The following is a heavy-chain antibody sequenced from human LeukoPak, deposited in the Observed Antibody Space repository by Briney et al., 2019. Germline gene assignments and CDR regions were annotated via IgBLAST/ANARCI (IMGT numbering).Heavy chain of an antibody. J-gene: IGHJ4*02. CDR1: GFTFSDYY. D-gene: IGHD1-26*01. Sequence: GGSLRLSCAASGFTFSDYYMSWVRQAPGKGLEWVSAISGSGGSTYYADSVKGRFTISRDNSKNTLYLQMNSLRAEDTAVYYCAKQVDSGSSPYSGSSPLDYWGQGTLVTVSS. CDR3: AKQVDSGSSPYSGSSPLDY. CDR2: ISGSGGST. V-gene: IGHV3-23*01.